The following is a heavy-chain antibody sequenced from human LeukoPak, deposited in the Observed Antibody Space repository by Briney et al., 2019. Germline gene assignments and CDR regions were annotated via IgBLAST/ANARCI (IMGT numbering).Heavy chain of an antibody. D-gene: IGHD3/OR15-3a*01. Sequence: SQTLSLTCTVSGGSISSGSYDWYWIRQPAGKGLEWIGHIYTSGSSNYSPSLKSRVITSVDTSKNQFSLKLSSVTAADTAVYYCARQTGSGLFILPGGQGTLVTVSS. J-gene: IGHJ4*02. CDR2: IYTSGSS. CDR3: ARQTGSGLFILP. CDR1: GGSISSGSYD. V-gene: IGHV4-61*09.